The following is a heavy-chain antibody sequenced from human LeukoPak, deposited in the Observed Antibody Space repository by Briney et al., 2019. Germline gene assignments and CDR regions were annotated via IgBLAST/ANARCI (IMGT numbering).Heavy chain of an antibody. V-gene: IGHV3-53*01. CDR2: LYSGGST. Sequence: GGSLRLSCAASGFTVSSNYMSWVRQAPGRGLEWVSVLYSGGSTYYADSVKGRFTISRDNSKNTVYLQMNSLRGDDTAVFYCARDKGTFAFDIWGQGTMVTVSS. CDR3: ARDKGTFAFDI. J-gene: IGHJ3*02. CDR1: GFTVSSNY. D-gene: IGHD3-10*01.